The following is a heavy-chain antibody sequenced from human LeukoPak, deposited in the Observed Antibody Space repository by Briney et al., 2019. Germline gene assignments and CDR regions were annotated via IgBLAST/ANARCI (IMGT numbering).Heavy chain of an antibody. CDR1: GGSISSSSYY. J-gene: IGHJ4*02. CDR2: IYYSGST. Sequence: SGTLSLTCTVSGGSISSSSYYWGWIRQPPGKGLEWIGSIYYSGSTYYNPSLKSRVTISVDTSKNQFSLKLSSVTAADTAVYYCARRFYIRDYYVSSGYSGIDYWGQGTLVTVSS. V-gene: IGHV4-39*01. CDR3: ARRFYIRDYYVSSGYSGIDY. D-gene: IGHD3-22*01.